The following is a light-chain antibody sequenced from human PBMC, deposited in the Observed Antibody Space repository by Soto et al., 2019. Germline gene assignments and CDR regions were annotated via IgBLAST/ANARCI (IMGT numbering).Light chain of an antibody. CDR2: MGS. J-gene: IGKJ2*01. CDR3: MEALQILYT. V-gene: IGKV2-28*01. CDR1: QSLLHNNGYNY. Sequence: IVMTQSPLSLPVTPGEPASITCRSSQSLLHNNGYNYLDWYLQKPGQSPQLLIHMGSSRASGVPDRFSGSGSGTDFTLKISRVEAEDVGVYYCMEALQILYTFGQGTKLEIK.